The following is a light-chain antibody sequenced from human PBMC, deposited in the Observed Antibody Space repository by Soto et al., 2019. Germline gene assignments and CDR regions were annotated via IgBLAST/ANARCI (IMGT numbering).Light chain of an antibody. J-gene: IGKJ1*01. V-gene: IGKV3-15*01. Sequence: EIVMTQSPDTLSVSPGERATLSCRASQSVSSNLAWYQQKPGQAPRLLIYGASTRATGISARFSGSGSGTEFTLTISSLLIEDLAFYYCHQYNNLPPWTSGQGTKEQIK. CDR1: QSVSSN. CDR3: HQYNNLPPWT. CDR2: GAS.